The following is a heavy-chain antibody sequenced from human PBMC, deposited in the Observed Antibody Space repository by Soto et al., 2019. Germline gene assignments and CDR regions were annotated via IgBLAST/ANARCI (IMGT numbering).Heavy chain of an antibody. Sequence: ASVRVSWKGSGYTFNNFAVNWVRQDPGQGLEWMGWINTKTGNPTYAQGFTGRFVFSLDTSVSTAYLQIYSLKAEDTAIYYCDRDHHCTTGTCYLSFDPWGQGTAVTVSS. CDR3: DRDHHCTTGTCYLSFDP. CDR1: GYTFNNFA. CDR2: INTKTGNP. V-gene: IGHV7-4-1*01. D-gene: IGHD2-15*01. J-gene: IGHJ5*02.